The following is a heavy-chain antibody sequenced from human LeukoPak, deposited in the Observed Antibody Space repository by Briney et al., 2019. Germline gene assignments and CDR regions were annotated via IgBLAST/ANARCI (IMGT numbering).Heavy chain of an antibody. J-gene: IGHJ4*02. CDR1: GFTFSSYG. CDR3: VTAIRGASDH. V-gene: IGHV3-30*02. D-gene: IGHD2-21*02. CDR2: IRYDGSER. Sequence: GGSLRLSCAASGFTFSSYGMSWVRQAPGKGLQWVAFIRYDGSERLYADSVRGRFDISRDNSKNTLYLQMSNLRDEDTALYYCVTAIRGASDHWGQGTLVTVSS.